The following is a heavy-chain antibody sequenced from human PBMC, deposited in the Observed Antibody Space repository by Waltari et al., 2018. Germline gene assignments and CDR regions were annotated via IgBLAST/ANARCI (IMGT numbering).Heavy chain of an antibody. D-gene: IGHD6-6*01. J-gene: IGHJ4*02. CDR3: ARVSDPSSSPDAVRYYFDY. CDR1: GGSISSSSYY. Sequence: QLQLQESGPGLVKPSETLSLTCTVSGGSISSSSYYWGWIRQPPGKGLEWIGSIYYSGSTYHNPSLKMRVTISVDTSKNQFSLKLSSVTAADTAVYYCARVSDPSSSPDAVRYYFDYWGQGTLVTVSS. V-gene: IGHV4-39*07. CDR2: IYYSGST.